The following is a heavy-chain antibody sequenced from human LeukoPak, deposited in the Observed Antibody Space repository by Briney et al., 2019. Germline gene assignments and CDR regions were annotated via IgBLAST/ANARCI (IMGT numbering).Heavy chain of an antibody. Sequence: SETLSLTCTVSGGSISSYYWSWIRQPPGKGLEWIGEINHSGSTNYNPSLKSRVTISVDTSKNQFSLKLSSVTAADTAVYYCARDRIAAAGTLSYFDYWGQGTLVTVSS. D-gene: IGHD6-13*01. J-gene: IGHJ4*02. CDR2: INHSGST. CDR3: ARDRIAAAGTLSYFDY. CDR1: GGSISSYY. V-gene: IGHV4-34*01.